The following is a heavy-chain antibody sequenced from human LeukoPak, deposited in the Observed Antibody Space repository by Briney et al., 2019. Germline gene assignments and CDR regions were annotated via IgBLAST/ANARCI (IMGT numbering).Heavy chain of an antibody. CDR2: IYPADSDT. CDR1: GYSFTNGW. CDR3: ATLKRARNNFDY. J-gene: IGHJ4*02. V-gene: IGHV5-51*01. Sequence: GESLKISCKSSGYSFTNGWIAWVRQMPGKGLEWMGIIYPADSDTRYSPSFQGQVTISADKSISTAYLQWSSLKASDTAMYYCATLKRARNNFDYWGQGSLVTVSS.